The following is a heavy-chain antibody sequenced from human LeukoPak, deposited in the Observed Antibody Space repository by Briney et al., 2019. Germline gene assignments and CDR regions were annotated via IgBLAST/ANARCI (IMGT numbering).Heavy chain of an antibody. D-gene: IGHD3-10*01. V-gene: IGHV3-23*01. CDR3: AKDRATFMVRGVMDY. CDR1: GFTFSSYA. Sequence: XGSLRLSCAASGFTFSSYAMSCVRQAPGKGLEWVSAISGSGGSTYYADSVKGRFTISRDNSKNTLYLQMNSLRAEDTAVYYCAKDRATFMVRGVMDYWGQGTLVTVSS. J-gene: IGHJ4*02. CDR2: ISGSGGST.